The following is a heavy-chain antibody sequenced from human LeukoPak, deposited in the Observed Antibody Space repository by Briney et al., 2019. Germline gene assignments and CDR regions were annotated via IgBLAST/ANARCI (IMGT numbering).Heavy chain of an antibody. Sequence: ASVKVSCKASGYTFTAYYIHWVRQAPGQGLEWMGWINPNSGGTSYAQKFQGRVTLTRDTSISSAFMELNRLKSDDTAVYYCARDVGYYDSTGYFYFYFDYWGQGTLVTVSS. CDR3: ARDVGYYDSTGYFYFYFDY. J-gene: IGHJ4*02. V-gene: IGHV1-2*02. D-gene: IGHD3-22*01. CDR2: INPNSGGT. CDR1: GYTFTAYY.